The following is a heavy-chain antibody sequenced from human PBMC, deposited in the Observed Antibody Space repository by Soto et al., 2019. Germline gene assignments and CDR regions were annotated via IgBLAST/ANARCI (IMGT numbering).Heavy chain of an antibody. CDR3: ARDETRGLWYFDL. Sequence: PGGSLRLSCAASGFTFSSYEMNWVRQAPGKGLEWVSYISSSGSTIYYADSVKGRFTISRDNARNSLYLQMNSLRAEDTAVYYCARDETRGLWYFDLWGRGTLVTVSS. J-gene: IGHJ2*01. V-gene: IGHV3-48*03. CDR1: GFTFSSYE. CDR2: ISSSGSTI.